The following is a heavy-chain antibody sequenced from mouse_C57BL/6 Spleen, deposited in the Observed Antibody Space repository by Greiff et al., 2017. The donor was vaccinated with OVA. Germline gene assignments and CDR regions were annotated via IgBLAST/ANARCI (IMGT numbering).Heavy chain of an antibody. D-gene: IGHD2-5*01. Sequence: QVQLKQPGAELVKPGASVKMSCKASGYTFTSYWITWVKQRPGQGLEWIGDIYPGSGSTNYNEKFKSKATLTVDTSSSTAYMQLSSLTSEDSAVDCCAKSDYSNYTIAYWGQGTLVTVSA. CDR3: AKSDYSNYTIAY. V-gene: IGHV1-55*01. CDR1: GYTFTSYW. J-gene: IGHJ3*01. CDR2: IYPGSGST.